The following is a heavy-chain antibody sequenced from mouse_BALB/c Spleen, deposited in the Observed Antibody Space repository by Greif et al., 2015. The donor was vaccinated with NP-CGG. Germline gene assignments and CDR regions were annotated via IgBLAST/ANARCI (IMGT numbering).Heavy chain of an antibody. CDR3: ARVGNYFDY. D-gene: IGHD1-1*02. J-gene: IGHJ2*01. CDR1: GFTFSSYG. V-gene: IGHV5-6-3*01. Sequence: EVQRVESGGGLVQPGGSLKLSCAASGFTFSSYGMSWVRQTPDKRLELVATINSNGGSTYYPDSVKGRFTISRGNAKNTLYLQMSSPKSEDTAMYYCARVGNYFDYWGQGTTLTVSS. CDR2: INSNGGST.